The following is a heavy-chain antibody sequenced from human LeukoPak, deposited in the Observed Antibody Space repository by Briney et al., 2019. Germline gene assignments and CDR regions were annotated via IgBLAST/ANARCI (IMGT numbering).Heavy chain of an antibody. CDR3: ARVPSPYCSSTSCLPPQFDP. CDR1: GGSISSYY. CDR2: IYYSGST. D-gene: IGHD2-2*01. J-gene: IGHJ5*02. Sequence: SETLSLTCTVSGGSISSYYWSWIRQPPEKGLEWIGYIYYSGSTNYNPSLKSRVTISVDTSKNQFSLKLSSVTAADTAVYYCARVPSPYCSSTSCLPPQFDPWGQGTLVTVSS. V-gene: IGHV4-59*01.